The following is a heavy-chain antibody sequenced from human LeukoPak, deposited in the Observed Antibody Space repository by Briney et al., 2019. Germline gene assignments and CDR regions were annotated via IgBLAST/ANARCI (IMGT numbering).Heavy chain of an antibody. CDR1: GGSISSGGYY. Sequence: PSETLSLTCTVSGGSISSGGYYWSWIRQHPGKGLEWIGYIYYSGSTYYNPSLKSRVTISVDTSKNQFSLKLSSVTAADTAEYYCARVPDYGDYEGNFDYWGQGTLVTVSS. J-gene: IGHJ4*02. D-gene: IGHD4-17*01. CDR3: ARVPDYGDYEGNFDY. V-gene: IGHV4-31*03. CDR2: IYYSGST.